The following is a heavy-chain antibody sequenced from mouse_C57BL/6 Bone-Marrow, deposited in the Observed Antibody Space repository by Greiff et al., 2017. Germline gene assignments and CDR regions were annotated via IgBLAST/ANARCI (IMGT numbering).Heavy chain of an antibody. V-gene: IGHV1-55*01. CDR3: ARRITTVLDY. D-gene: IGHD1-1*01. J-gene: IGHJ2*01. CDR1: VYTFTSYW. Sequence: QVQLQQPGAALVTPGASVQMSCKASVYTFTSYWITWVKQRPGQGLEWIGDIYPGSGSTNYNEKFKSKATLTVDTSSSTAYMQLSSLTSEDSAVYYCARRITTVLDYWGQGTTLTVSS. CDR2: IYPGSGST.